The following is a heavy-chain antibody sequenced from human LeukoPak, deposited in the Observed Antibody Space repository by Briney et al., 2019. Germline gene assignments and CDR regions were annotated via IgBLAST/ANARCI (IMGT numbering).Heavy chain of an antibody. Sequence: PSETLSLTCAVYGGSFSGYYWSWIRQPPGKGLEWIGEINHSGSTNYNPSLKSRVTMSVDTSKNQFSLKLSSVTAADTAVYYCAGWSWPRRYFDLWGRGTLVTVSS. CDR3: AGWSWPRRYFDL. CDR1: GGSFSGYY. V-gene: IGHV4-34*01. J-gene: IGHJ2*01. D-gene: IGHD5-12*01. CDR2: INHSGST.